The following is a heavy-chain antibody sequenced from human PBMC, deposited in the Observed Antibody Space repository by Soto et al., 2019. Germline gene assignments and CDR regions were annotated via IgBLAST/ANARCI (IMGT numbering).Heavy chain of an antibody. V-gene: IGHV4-34*01. J-gene: IGHJ6*02. Sequence: XATLSLTCAVYCGCFSGYYWSWIRQPPGKGLEWIGEINHSVSTNYNPSLKSRVTISVDTSKNQFSLKLSSVTAADTAVYYCARARLDQQIVSPYYYYYGMDVCGQRTTVTVSS. CDR3: ARARLDQQIVSPYYYYYGMDV. CDR1: CGCFSGYY. D-gene: IGHD6-6*01. CDR2: INHSVST.